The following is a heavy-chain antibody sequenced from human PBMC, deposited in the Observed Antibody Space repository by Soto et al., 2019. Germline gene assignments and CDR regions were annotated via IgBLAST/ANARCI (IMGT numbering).Heavy chain of an antibody. CDR3: ARGVGITMVRGALDY. D-gene: IGHD3-10*01. J-gene: IGHJ4*02. CDR1: GFTFSSYW. V-gene: IGHV3-74*01. CDR2: INSDGSST. Sequence: PGGSLRLSCAASGFTFSSYWMHWVRQAPGKGLVWVSRINSDGSSTSYADSVKGRFTISRDNAKNTLYLQMNSLRAEDTAVYYCARGVGITMVRGALDYWGQGTLVTVSS.